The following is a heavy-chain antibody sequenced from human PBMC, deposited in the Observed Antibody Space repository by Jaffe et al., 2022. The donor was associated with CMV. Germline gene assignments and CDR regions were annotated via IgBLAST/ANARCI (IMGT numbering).Heavy chain of an antibody. J-gene: IGHJ4*02. CDR1: GFTFSSYW. V-gene: IGHV3-7*03. Sequence: EVQLVESGGGLVQPGGSLRLSCAASGFTFSSYWMSWVRQAPGKGLEWVANIKQDGSEKYYVDSVKGRFTISRDNAKNSLYLQMNSLRAEDTAVYYCARALSSSLTGRGDYGSGSTLWGYWGQGTLVTVSS. CDR3: ARALSSSLTGRGDYGSGSTLWGY. D-gene: IGHD3-10*01. CDR2: IKQDGSEK.